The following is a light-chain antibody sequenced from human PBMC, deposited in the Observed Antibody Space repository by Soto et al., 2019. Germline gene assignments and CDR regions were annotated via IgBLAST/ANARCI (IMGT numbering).Light chain of an antibody. CDR3: QQYNTWPRA. J-gene: IGKJ1*01. Sequence: EILLTQSPATLSLSPGDSATLSCRASQRVSRNVAWYQQKPGQAPSLLISAASTGAAGVPARFNAARPGTVFTLSSSILQSEDFAIYYCQQYNTWPRAFGQGTKVDI. CDR2: AAS. CDR1: QRVSRN. V-gene: IGKV3D-15*01.